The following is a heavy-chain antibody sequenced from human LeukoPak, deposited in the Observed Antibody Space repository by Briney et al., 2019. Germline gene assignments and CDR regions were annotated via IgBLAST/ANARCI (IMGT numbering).Heavy chain of an antibody. CDR1: GFTFSSYG. CDR2: ISGSGGST. V-gene: IGHV3-23*01. Sequence: GGTLRLSCAASGFTFSSYGMSWVRQAPGKGLEWVSAISGSGGSTYYADSVKGRFTISRDNSKNTLYLQMNSLRAEDTAVYYCAKGDEVLWFGELSYYYMDVWGKGTTVTISS. CDR3: AKGDEVLWFGELSYYYMDV. D-gene: IGHD3-10*01. J-gene: IGHJ6*03.